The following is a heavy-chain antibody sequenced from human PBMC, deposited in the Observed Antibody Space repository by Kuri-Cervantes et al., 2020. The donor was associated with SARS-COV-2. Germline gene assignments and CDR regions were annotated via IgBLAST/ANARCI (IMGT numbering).Heavy chain of an antibody. D-gene: IGHD4-23*01. CDR2: IYHSGST. V-gene: IGHV4-59*12. J-gene: IGHJ5*02. CDR1: AGSISSYY. Sequence: GSLRLSCTVSAGSISSYYWSWIRQPPGKGLEWIGYIYHSGSTYYNPSLKSRVTISVDRSKNQFSLKLSSVTAADTAVYYCARVGPRYGGNVGNWFDPWGQGTLVTVSS. CDR3: ARVGPRYGGNVGNWFDP.